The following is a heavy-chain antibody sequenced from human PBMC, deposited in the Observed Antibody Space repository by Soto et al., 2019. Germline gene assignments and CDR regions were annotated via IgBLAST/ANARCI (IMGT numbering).Heavy chain of an antibody. CDR3: VRDQQWLLPVPLHFDY. J-gene: IGHJ4*02. Sequence: QIQLVQSGAEVKKPGASVKVSCKASGFTFSDYGFSWVRQAPGRGLEWMGWISAFNGETNYTQKSEGRVAMTTDAATTTAYMELRSLTVDDPAVYYCVRDQQWLLPVPLHFDYWGQGTVVTVSS. CDR2: ISAFNGET. D-gene: IGHD6-19*01. V-gene: IGHV1-18*01. CDR1: GFTFSDYG.